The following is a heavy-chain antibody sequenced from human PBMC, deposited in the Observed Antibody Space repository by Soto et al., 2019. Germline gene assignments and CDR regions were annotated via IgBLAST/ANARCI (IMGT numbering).Heavy chain of an antibody. D-gene: IGHD2-2*01. CDR1: GFTFTNAW. CDR2: ISGSGGST. Sequence: GALRLSCAASGFTFTNAWMSWVRQAPGKGLEWVSAISGSGGSTYYADSVKGRFTXSRDXXKNTLYLQMNSLRAEDTAVYYCAKGGAQLLHYNWFDPWGQGTLVTVSS. V-gene: IGHV3-23*01. J-gene: IGHJ5*02. CDR3: AKGGAQLLHYNWFDP.